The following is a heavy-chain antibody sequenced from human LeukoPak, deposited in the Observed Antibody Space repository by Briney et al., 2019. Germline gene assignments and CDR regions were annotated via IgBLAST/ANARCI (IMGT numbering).Heavy chain of an antibody. V-gene: IGHV3-53*01. Sequence: GSLRLLWSGFWFTVRSNYIGLGRQGPGKGVGVGSVIYSGGSTYYADSVKGRFTISRDNSKNTLYLQMNSLRAEDTAVYYCARDRNSDHTYYGMDVWGQGTTVTVSS. CDR1: WFTVRSNY. D-gene: IGHD3-10*01. J-gene: IGHJ6*02. CDR3: ARDRNSDHTYYGMDV. CDR2: IYSGGST.